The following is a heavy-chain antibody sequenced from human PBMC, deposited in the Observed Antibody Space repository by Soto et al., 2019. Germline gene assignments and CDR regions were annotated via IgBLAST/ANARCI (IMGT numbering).Heavy chain of an antibody. CDR3: ARDIWGVIDAFDI. D-gene: IGHD3-10*01. J-gene: IGHJ3*02. Sequence: SETLSLTCAVSGGSISSGGYSWSWIRQPPGKGLEWIGYIYHSGSTYYNPSLKSRVTISVDRSKNQFSLKLSSVTAADTAVYYCARDIWGVIDAFDIWGQGTMVTVSS. V-gene: IGHV4-30-2*01. CDR1: GGSISSGGYS. CDR2: IYHSGST.